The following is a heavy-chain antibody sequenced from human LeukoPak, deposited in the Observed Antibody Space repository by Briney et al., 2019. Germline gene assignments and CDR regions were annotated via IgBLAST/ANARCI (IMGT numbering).Heavy chain of an antibody. J-gene: IGHJ4*02. CDR2: IYSGGST. D-gene: IGHD6-19*01. CDR3: AGMAGTSDY. V-gene: IGHV3-53*01. Sequence: GGSLRLSCAASGFTFSSYSMNWVRQAPGKGLEWVSVIYSGGSTYYADSVKGRFTISRDNSKNTLYLQMNSLRAEDTAVYYCAGMAGTSDYWGQGTLVTVSS. CDR1: GFTFSSYS.